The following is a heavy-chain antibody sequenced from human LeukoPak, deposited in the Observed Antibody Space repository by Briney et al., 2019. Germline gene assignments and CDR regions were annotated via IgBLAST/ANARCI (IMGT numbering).Heavy chain of an antibody. CDR1: GGSISSYY. Sequence: SETLSLTCTVSGGSISSYYWSWIRQPPGKGLEWIGYIYYSGSTNYNPSLKSRVTMSVDTSKNQFSLKLSSVTAADTAVYYCARVDSSSWSAGYYFDYWGQGTLVTVSS. CDR2: IYYSGST. V-gene: IGHV4-59*12. J-gene: IGHJ4*02. CDR3: ARVDSSSWSAGYYFDY. D-gene: IGHD6-13*01.